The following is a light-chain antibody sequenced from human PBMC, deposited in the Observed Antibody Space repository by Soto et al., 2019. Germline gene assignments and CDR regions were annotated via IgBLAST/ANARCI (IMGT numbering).Light chain of an antibody. CDR2: DVS. CDR1: SSDVGAYDC. J-gene: IGLJ3*02. Sequence: QSALTQPRSVSGSPGQSVTISCTGTSSDVGAYDCVSWYQHHPGKAPKLMIYDVSERPSGVPARFSGSKSGNTASLTISGLQVEDETDYYCCSCAGSYTWVFGGGTKFTVL. V-gene: IGLV2-11*01. CDR3: CSCAGSYTWV.